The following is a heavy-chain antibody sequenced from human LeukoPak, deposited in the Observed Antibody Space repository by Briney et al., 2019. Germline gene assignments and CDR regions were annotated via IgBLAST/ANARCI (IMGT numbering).Heavy chain of an antibody. CDR3: AREAEITRFDY. Sequence: SETLSLTCTVSGGSISSYYWSWIRQPAGKGLEWIGHIYTSGRTNYNPSLKSRVTMSVDPSKNQFSLQLNSVTPEDTAVYYCAREAEITRFDYWGQGTLVTVSS. CDR1: GGSISSYY. V-gene: IGHV4-4*07. D-gene: IGHD5-24*01. CDR2: IYTSGRT. J-gene: IGHJ4*02.